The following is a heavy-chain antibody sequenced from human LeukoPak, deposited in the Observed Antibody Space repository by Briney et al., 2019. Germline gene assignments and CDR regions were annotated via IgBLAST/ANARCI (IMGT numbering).Heavy chain of an antibody. D-gene: IGHD3-22*01. V-gene: IGHV3-73*01. CDR2: IRSKANSYAT. J-gene: IGHJ4*02. CDR3: TRLRDYYDSSGNFDY. Sequence: GGSLRLSCAASGFTFSGSAMHWVRQASGKGLEWVGRIRSKANSYATAYAASVKGRFTISRDDSKNTAYLQMNSLKTEDTAVYYCTRLRDYYDSSGNFDYWGQGTLVTVSS. CDR1: GFTFSGSA.